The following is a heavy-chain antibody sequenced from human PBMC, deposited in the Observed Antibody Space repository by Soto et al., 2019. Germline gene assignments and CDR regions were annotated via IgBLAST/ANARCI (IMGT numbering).Heavy chain of an antibody. CDR2: IYSGGGT. CDR1: GFTFSSND. D-gene: IGHD2-15*01. V-gene: IGHV3-53*01. J-gene: IGHJ3*01. Sequence: EVQLVESGGGLIQPGGSLRLSCAASGFTFSSNDMNWVRQAPGKGLEWVSLIYSGGGTYYADSVKGRFTISRDNSKTTLELQMSSLRAEDTAVYYCATRPLLPGAPWGQGTMVTVSS. CDR3: ATRPLLPGAP.